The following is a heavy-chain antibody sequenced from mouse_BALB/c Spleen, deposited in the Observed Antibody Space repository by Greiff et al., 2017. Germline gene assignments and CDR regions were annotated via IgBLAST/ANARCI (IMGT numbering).Heavy chain of an antibody. CDR3: TRRGGSTAPYYAMDY. CDR2: ISSGGSYI. CDR1: GFTFSSYT. V-gene: IGHV5-6-4*01. Sequence: DVMLVESGGGLVKPGGSLKLSCAASGFTFSSYTMSWVRQTPEKRLEWVATISSGGSYIYYPDSVKGRFTISRDNAKNTLYLQMSSLKSEDTAMYYCTRRGGSTAPYYAMDYWGQGTSVTVSS. D-gene: IGHD1-2*01. J-gene: IGHJ4*01.